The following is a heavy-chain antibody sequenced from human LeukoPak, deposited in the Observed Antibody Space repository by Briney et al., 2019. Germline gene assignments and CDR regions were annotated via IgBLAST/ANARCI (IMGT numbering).Heavy chain of an antibody. V-gene: IGHV4-34*01. J-gene: IGHJ4*02. D-gene: IGHD6-6*01. Sequence: GSLRLSCAASGFTFSSNYMTWVRQPPGKGLEWIGEINHSGSTNYNPSLKSRVTISVDTSKNQFSLKLSSVTAADTAVYYCARGTFEYSSSSKFFDYWGQGALVTVSS. CDR3: ARGTFEYSSSSKFFDY. CDR2: INHSGST. CDR1: GFTFSSNY.